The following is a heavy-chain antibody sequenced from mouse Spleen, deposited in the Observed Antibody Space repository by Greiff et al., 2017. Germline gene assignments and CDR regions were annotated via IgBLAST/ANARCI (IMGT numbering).Heavy chain of an antibody. V-gene: IGHV1-39*01. CDR2: INPNYGTT. CDR3: AREGVNYGYDKTWFAY. J-gene: IGHJ3*01. Sequence: VHVKQSGPELVKPGASVKISCKASGYSFTDYNMNWVKQSNGKSLEWIGVINPNYGTTSYNQKFKGKATLTVDQSSSTAYMQLNSLTSEDSAVYYCAREGVNYGYDKTWFAYWGQGTLVTVSA. CDR1: GYSFTDYN. D-gene: IGHD2-2*01.